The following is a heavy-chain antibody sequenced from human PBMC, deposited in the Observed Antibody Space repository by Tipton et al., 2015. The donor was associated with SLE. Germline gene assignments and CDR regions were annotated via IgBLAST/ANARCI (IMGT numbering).Heavy chain of an antibody. CDR1: GSSIISGYY. CDR2: IYHTGSA. V-gene: IGHV4-38-2*02. Sequence: TLSLTCTVSGSSIISGYYWGWIRQPPGQGLEWIGSIYHTGSADYTPSLKNRLTISVDTSKNQFSLKLTSVTAADTAVYYCARPNGGDYAFDIWGQGTKVTVS. J-gene: IGHJ3*02. D-gene: IGHD4-17*01. CDR3: ARPNGGDYAFDI.